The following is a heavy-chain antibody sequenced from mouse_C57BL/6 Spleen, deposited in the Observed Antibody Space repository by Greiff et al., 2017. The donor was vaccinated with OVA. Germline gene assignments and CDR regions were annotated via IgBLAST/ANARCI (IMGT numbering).Heavy chain of an antibody. J-gene: IGHJ2*01. CDR3: ARVDYGSSLPFDD. Sequence: QVQLKQPGAELVRPGSSVKLSCKASGYTFTSYWMPWVKQRPIQGLEWIGNIDPSDSETHYNQKFKDKATLTVDKSSSTAYMQLSSLTSEDSAVYYCARVDYGSSLPFDDWGQGTTLTVSS. D-gene: IGHD1-1*01. CDR1: GYTFTSYW. CDR2: IDPSDSET. V-gene: IGHV1-52*01.